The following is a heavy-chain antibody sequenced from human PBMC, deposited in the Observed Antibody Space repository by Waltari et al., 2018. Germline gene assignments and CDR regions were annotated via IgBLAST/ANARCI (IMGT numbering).Heavy chain of an antibody. J-gene: IGHJ4*02. CDR3: ATSSFVAVLDS. D-gene: IGHD6-19*01. CDR2: VHRTGSS. CDR1: RGSPSNINL. Sequence: QVQLQESGPGLVKPSGTLSLTCGCSRGSPSNINLWNWLRLAPGKGLEWLGEVHRTGSSNYNPSLKSRLTMSVDKSNSQVSMKLKSLTAADTAVYYCATSSFVAVLDSWGQGTLVTVSS. V-gene: IGHV4-4*02.